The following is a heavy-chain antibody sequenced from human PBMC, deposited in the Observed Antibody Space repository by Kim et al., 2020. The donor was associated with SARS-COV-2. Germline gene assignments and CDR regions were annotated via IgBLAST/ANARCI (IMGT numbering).Heavy chain of an antibody. CDR1: GGSISSGGYY. Sequence: SETLSLTCTVSGGSISSGGYYWSWIRQHPGKGLEWIGYIYYSGSTYYNPSLKSRVTISVDTSKNQFSLKLSSVTAADTAVYYCARSARTVYAPGDAFDIWGQGTMVTVSS. CDR2: IYYSGST. V-gene: IGHV4-31*03. CDR3: ARSARTVYAPGDAFDI. J-gene: IGHJ3*02. D-gene: IGHD2-8*01.